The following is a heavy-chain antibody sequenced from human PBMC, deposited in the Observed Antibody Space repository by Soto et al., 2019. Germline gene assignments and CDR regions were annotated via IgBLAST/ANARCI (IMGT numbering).Heavy chain of an antibody. D-gene: IGHD6-13*01. CDR3: GTSLSWYSDWLDP. CDR1: GASISSSSYY. Sequence: SETLSLTXTVSGASISSSSYYCGWIRQPPGKGLEWIGAIYVSGTTYYTPSLRSRVTISLDTSKNQCSLNLSAVTAADTAVYYCGTSLSWYSDWLDPWGQGTLVTVSS. CDR2: IYVSGTT. J-gene: IGHJ5*02. V-gene: IGHV4-39*01.